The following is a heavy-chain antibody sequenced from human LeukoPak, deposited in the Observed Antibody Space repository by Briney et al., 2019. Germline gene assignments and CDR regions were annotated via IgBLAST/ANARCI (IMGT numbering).Heavy chain of an antibody. V-gene: IGHV1-46*01. CDR1: EYTFTGYY. D-gene: IGHD6-6*01. CDR2: INPSDGST. CDR3: ARAKYTSSSFDY. Sequence: ASVKVSCKASEYTFTGYYMHWVRQAPGQGLEWMGIINPSDGSTTYAQKFQGRVTMTRDTSTSTVYMELSSLRSEDTAVYYCARAKYTSSSFDYWGQGTLVTVSS. J-gene: IGHJ4*02.